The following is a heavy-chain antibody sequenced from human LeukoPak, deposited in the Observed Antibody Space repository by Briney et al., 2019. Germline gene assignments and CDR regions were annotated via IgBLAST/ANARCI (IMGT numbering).Heavy chain of an antibody. J-gene: IGHJ3*02. Sequence: PSETLSLTCIVSGGSISSYYWSWIRQPPGKGLEWIGYIYYSGSTNYNPSLKSRVTMSVDTSKNQFSLKLSSVTAADTAVYYCARGLITFGGVIPPEGNDAFDIWGQGTMVTVSS. D-gene: IGHD3-16*02. V-gene: IGHV4-59*12. CDR3: ARGLITFGGVIPPEGNDAFDI. CDR2: IYYSGST. CDR1: GGSISSYY.